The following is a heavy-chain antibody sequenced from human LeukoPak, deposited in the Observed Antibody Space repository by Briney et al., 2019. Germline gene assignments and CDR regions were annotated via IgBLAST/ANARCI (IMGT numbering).Heavy chain of an antibody. CDR2: INPNSGGT. D-gene: IGHD4/OR15-4a*01. CDR1: GYTFTGYY. Sequence: ASVKVSCKASGYTFTGYYMHWVRQAPGQGLEWMGWINPNSGGTNYAQKFQGRVTMTRDTSISTAYMELSRLRSDDTAVYYCARSGLTTYYYYGMDVWGKGTTVTVSS. V-gene: IGHV1-2*02. CDR3: ARSGLTTYYYYGMDV. J-gene: IGHJ6*04.